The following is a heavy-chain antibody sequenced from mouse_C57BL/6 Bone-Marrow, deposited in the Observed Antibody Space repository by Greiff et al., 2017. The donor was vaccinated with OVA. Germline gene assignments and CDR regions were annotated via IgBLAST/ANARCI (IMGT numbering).Heavy chain of an antibody. CDR1: GYAFTNYL. V-gene: IGHV1-54*01. Sequence: QVQLKESGAELVRPGTSVKVSCKASGYAFTNYLIEWVKQRPGQGLEWIGVINPGSGGTNYNEKFKGKATLTADKSSSTAYMQLSSLTSEDSAVYFCARGNLRDYWGQGTTLTVSS. J-gene: IGHJ2*01. CDR2: INPGSGGT. CDR3: ARGNLRDY.